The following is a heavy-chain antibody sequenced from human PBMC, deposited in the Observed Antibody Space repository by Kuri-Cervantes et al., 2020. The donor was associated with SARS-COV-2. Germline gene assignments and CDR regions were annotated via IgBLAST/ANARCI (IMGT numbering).Heavy chain of an antibody. CDR2: IYHSGST. J-gene: IGHJ6*02. V-gene: IGHV4-38-2*01. D-gene: IGHD3-10*01. CDR3: ARVPGPIYYYYGMDV. Sequence: SQTLSLTCAVSGYSISNGYYWGWIRQPPGKGLEWIGSIYHSGSTYYNPSLKSRVTISVDTSKNQFSLKLSSVTAADTAVYYCARVPGPIYYYYGMDVWGQGTTVTVSS. CDR1: GYSISNGYY.